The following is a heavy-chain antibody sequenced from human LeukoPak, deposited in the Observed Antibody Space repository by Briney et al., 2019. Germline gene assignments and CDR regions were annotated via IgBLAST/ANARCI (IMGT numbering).Heavy chain of an antibody. CDR3: AFSSAYQQH. V-gene: IGHV4-34*01. CDR2: INHSGST. Sequence: PSETLSLTCAVYGGSFSSCYWSWIRRPPGKGLEWIGEINHSGSTDYNPSLKSRVTISVDTSKNQFSLKLSSVTAADTAVYYCAFSSAYQQHCGQGTLVTVSS. J-gene: IGHJ1*01. CDR1: GGSFSSCY. D-gene: IGHD3-22*01.